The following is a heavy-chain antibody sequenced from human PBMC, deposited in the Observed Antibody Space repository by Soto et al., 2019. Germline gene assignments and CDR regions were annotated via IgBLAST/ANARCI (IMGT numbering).Heavy chain of an antibody. J-gene: IGHJ4*02. Sequence: MHWVRQAPGQRLEWMGWINAGNGNTKYSQKFQGRVTITRDTSASTAYMELSSLRSEDTAVYYCASGGVVAARAFDYWGQGTLVTVSS. CDR3: ASGGVVAARAFDY. V-gene: IGHV1-3*01. CDR2: INAGNGNT. D-gene: IGHD2-15*01.